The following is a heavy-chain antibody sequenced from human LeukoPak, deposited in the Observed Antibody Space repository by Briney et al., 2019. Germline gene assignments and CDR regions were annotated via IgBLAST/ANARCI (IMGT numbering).Heavy chain of an antibody. D-gene: IGHD2-2*01. CDR1: GFTFINYY. J-gene: IGHJ4*02. CDR3: ARGRTYATRFDY. V-gene: IGHV1-46*01. Sequence: ASVKVSCKASGFTFINYYMHWVRQAPGQGLEWLGIINLSGGSTHYPQKFQDRVTMTRDTSTSTVYMELSSLRSEDTAVYYCARGRTYATRFDYWGRGTLVTVSS. CDR2: INLSGGST.